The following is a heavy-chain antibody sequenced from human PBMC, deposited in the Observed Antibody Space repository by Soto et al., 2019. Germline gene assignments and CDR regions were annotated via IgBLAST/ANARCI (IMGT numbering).Heavy chain of an antibody. J-gene: IGHJ4*02. Sequence: EVQLVESGGGLVQPGGSLRLSCAASGFTFSDYSMNGVRQAPGKGLEWVSKISSSGATIYYADSVKGRFTISRDNARNSLYLQMNSLRDEDTAVYYCARDLYSGSYSEDYCGQGTLVTVSS. CDR2: ISSSGATI. CDR3: ARDLYSGSYSEDY. CDR1: GFTFSDYS. V-gene: IGHV3-48*02. D-gene: IGHD1-26*01.